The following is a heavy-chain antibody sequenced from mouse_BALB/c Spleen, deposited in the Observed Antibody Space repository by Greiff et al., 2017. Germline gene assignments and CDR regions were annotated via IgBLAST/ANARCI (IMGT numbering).Heavy chain of an antibody. J-gene: IGHJ2*01. CDR2: ISNGGGST. CDR3: ARQDGPSYFDY. Sequence: EVQRVESGGGLVQPGGSLKLSCAASGFTFSSYTMSWVRQTPEKRLEWVAYISNGGGSTYYPDTVKGRFTISRDNAKNTLYLQMSSLKSEDTAMYYCARQDGPSYFDYWGQGTTLTVSS. D-gene: IGHD2-3*01. V-gene: IGHV5-12-2*01. CDR1: GFTFSSYT.